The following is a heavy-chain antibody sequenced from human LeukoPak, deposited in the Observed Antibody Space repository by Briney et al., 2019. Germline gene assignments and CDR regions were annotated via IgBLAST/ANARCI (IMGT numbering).Heavy chain of an antibody. CDR3: ARGKRWLQQDLDY. Sequence: SETLSLTCAVYGGSFSGYYWSWIRQPPGKGLEWIGEINHSGSTNYNPSLKSRVTISVDTSKNQFSLKLSSVTAADTAVYYCARGKRWLQQDLDYWGQGTLVTASS. D-gene: IGHD5-24*01. CDR1: GGSFSGYY. J-gene: IGHJ4*02. CDR2: INHSGST. V-gene: IGHV4-34*01.